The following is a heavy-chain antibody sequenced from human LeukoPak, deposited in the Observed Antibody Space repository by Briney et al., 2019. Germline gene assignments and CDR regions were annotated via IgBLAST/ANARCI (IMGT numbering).Heavy chain of an antibody. J-gene: IGHJ3*02. Sequence: GGSLRLSCAASGFTFSSYAMSWVRQAPGKGLEWVSAISGSGGSTYYADSVKGRFTISRDNSKNTLYLQMKSLRVEDTAVYYCAKDVGYGGGDAVDIWGQGTMVTVST. D-gene: IGHD2-21*01. CDR1: GFTFSSYA. CDR3: AKDVGYGGGDAVDI. CDR2: ISGSGGST. V-gene: IGHV3-23*01.